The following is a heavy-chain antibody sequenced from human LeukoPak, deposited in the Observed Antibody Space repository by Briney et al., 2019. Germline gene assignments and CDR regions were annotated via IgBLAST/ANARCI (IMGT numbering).Heavy chain of an antibody. Sequence: GRSLRLSCAASGFTLSDYAMHWVRQAPGKGLEWVALISGDGSNKYYADSVKGRFTISRDSSKNTMYLQVNSLRAEDTAVHYCAREAIAIAGDAFDVWGQGTMVTVSS. J-gene: IGHJ3*01. D-gene: IGHD6-13*01. V-gene: IGHV3-30*04. CDR1: GFTLSDYA. CDR2: ISGDGSNK. CDR3: AREAIAIAGDAFDV.